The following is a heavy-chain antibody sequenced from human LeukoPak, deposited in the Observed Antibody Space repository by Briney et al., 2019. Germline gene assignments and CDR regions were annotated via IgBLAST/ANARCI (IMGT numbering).Heavy chain of an antibody. CDR2: ISSSCSYI. CDR1: GFTFSSYS. CDR3: AREGYYGSGSYGNYYGMDV. V-gene: IGHV3-21*01. Sequence: PGGSLRLSCAASGFTFSSYSMNWVRQAPGKGLEWVSSISSSCSYIYYADSVKGRFTISRDNAKNSPYLQMNSLRAEDTAVYYCAREGYYGSGSYGNYYGMDVWGKGTTVTVSS. J-gene: IGHJ6*04. D-gene: IGHD3-10*01.